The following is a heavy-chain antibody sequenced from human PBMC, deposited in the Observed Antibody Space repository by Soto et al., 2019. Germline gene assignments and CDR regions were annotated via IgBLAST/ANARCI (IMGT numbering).Heavy chain of an antibody. J-gene: IGHJ5*02. CDR2: IYYSGST. CDR1: GGSISSSSYY. CDR3: ASKAWDPPRWIDP. Sequence: SETLSLTCTVSGGSISSSSYYWGWIRQPPGKGLEWIGSIYYSGSTYYNPSLKSRVTISVDTSKNQFSLKLSSVTAADTAVYYCASKAWDPPRWIDPWGQGTLVTVSS. V-gene: IGHV4-39*01. D-gene: IGHD1-26*01.